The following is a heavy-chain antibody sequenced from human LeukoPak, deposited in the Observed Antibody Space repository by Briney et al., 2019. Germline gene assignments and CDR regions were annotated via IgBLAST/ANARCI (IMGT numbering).Heavy chain of an antibody. Sequence: SETLSLTCTVSGGSISSSSYYWGWIRQPPGKGLEWIGSIYYSGSTYYNPSLKSRVTISVDTSKNQFSLKLSSVTAADTAVYYCARNPGYSCAWFDPWGQGTLVTVSS. D-gene: IGHD5-18*01. CDR3: ARNPGYSCAWFDP. CDR1: GGSISSSSYY. CDR2: IYYSGST. V-gene: IGHV4-39*07. J-gene: IGHJ5*02.